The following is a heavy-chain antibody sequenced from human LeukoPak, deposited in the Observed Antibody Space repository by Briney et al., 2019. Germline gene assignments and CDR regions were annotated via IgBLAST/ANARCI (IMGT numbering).Heavy chain of an antibody. J-gene: IGHJ4*02. D-gene: IGHD3-3*01. CDR1: GFTFSSYW. V-gene: IGHV3-7*01. CDR3: ARDRYDFWSGIIDY. CDR2: IKQDGSEK. Sequence: GGSLRLSCAASGFTFSSYWMSWVRQAPGKGLEWVANIKQDGSEKYYVDSVKGRFTISRDNAKNSLYLQMNSLRAEDTAVYYCARDRYDFWSGIIDYWGQGTLVTVSS.